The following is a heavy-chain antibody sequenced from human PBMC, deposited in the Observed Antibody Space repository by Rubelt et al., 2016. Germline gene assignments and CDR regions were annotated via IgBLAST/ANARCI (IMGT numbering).Heavy chain of an antibody. D-gene: IGHD6-25*01. CDR1: GGSISSSSYY. Sequence: QLQLQESGPGLVKPSETLSLTCTVSGGSISSSSYYWGWIRQPPGKGLEWIGRIYYSGSTYYNPYLKSRVTISVDTSKNQFSLKLSSVTAADTAVYYCARDETDIAAVDYWGQGTLVTVSS. J-gene: IGHJ4*02. CDR3: ARDETDIAAVDY. V-gene: IGHV4-39*07. CDR2: IYYSGST.